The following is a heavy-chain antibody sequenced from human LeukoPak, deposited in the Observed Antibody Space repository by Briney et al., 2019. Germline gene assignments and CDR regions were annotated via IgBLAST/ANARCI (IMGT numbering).Heavy chain of an antibody. D-gene: IGHD6-13*01. CDR2: IYYSGST. Sequence: KPSETLSLTCTVSGGSISSYYWSWIRQPPGKGLEWIGYIYYSGSTNYNPSLKSRVTISVDTSKNQFSLKLSSVTAADTAVYYCARGGAAAASAWGQGTLVTVSS. V-gene: IGHV4-59*01. CDR3: ARGGAAAASA. CDR1: GGSISSYY. J-gene: IGHJ5*02.